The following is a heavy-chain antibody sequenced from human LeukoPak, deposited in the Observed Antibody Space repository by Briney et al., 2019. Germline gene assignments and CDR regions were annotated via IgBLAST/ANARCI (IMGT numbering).Heavy chain of an antibody. V-gene: IGHV4-59*01. D-gene: IGHD7-27*01. CDR2: IYYSGST. J-gene: IGHJ4*02. Sequence: SETLSLTCTVSGGSISSYYWSWLREPPGKGLEWIGYIYYSGSTNYNPSLKSRVTISVDTSKNQFSLKLSSVTAADTAVYYCARAKLGSTDYWGQGTLVTVSS. CDR3: ARAKLGSTDY. CDR1: GGSISSYY.